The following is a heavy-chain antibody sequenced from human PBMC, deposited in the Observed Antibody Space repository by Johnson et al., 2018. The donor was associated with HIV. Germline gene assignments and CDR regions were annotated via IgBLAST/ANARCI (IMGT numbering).Heavy chain of an antibody. CDR1: GFTFSSYA. D-gene: IGHD1-7*01. V-gene: IGHV3-7*01. Sequence: VQLVESGGGVVQPGRSLRLSCAASGFTFSSYAMHWVRQAPGKGLEWVANIKQDGSERYYVDSVKGLFTISRDYAKNSLYLQMKSLRAEDTAVYYCAKGRSGTTASIDAFDIWGQGTMVTVSS. CDR3: AKGRSGTTASIDAFDI. CDR2: IKQDGSER. J-gene: IGHJ3*02.